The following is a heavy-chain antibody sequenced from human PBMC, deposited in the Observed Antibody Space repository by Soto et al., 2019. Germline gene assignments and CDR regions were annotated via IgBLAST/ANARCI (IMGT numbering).Heavy chain of an antibody. CDR2: IKSKTDGGTT. CDR3: TNQRYCSSTSCYDY. D-gene: IGHD2-2*01. V-gene: IGHV3-15*01. Sequence: GGSLRLSCAASGFTFSNAWMSWVRQAPGKGLEWVGRIKSKTDGGTTDYAAPVKGRFTISRDDSKNTLYLQMNSLKTEDTAVYYCTNQRYCSSTSCYDYWGQGTLVTVSS. CDR1: GFTFSNAW. J-gene: IGHJ4*02.